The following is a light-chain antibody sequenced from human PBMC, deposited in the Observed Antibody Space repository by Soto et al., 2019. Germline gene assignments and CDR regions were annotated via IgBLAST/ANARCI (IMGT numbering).Light chain of an antibody. J-gene: IGKJ1*01. Sequence: IQMTQSPSSLSAFVGDRVTITCRTSQIISSSLNWYQQKPGKAPKLLIYAASSLQSGVPSRFSGSGSGTDFTLTISSLQPEDFATYYCLQDYNYPRTFGQGTKVDIK. V-gene: IGKV1-6*01. CDR1: QIISSS. CDR3: LQDYNYPRT. CDR2: AAS.